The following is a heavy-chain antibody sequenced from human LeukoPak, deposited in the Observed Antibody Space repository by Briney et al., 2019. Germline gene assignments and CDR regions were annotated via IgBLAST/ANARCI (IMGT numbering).Heavy chain of an antibody. D-gene: IGHD3-3*01. CDR3: ARSLPGISYYDFWSGYWCFDY. Sequence: ASVKVSCKASGYTFTGYHMHWVRQAPGQGLEWMGRINPNSGGTNYAQKFQGRVTMTRDTSISTAYMELSRLRSDDTAVYYCARSLPGISYYDFWSGYWCFDYWGQGTLVTVSS. V-gene: IGHV1-2*06. CDR2: INPNSGGT. CDR1: GYTFTGYH. J-gene: IGHJ4*02.